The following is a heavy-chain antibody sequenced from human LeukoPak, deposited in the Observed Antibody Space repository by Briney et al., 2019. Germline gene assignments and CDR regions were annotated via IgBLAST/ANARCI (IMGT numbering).Heavy chain of an antibody. V-gene: IGHV3-30*04. D-gene: IGHD3-16*01. CDR3: ARDQRSYDYVMCYFDY. J-gene: IGHJ4*02. CDR1: GFTFSSYA. CDR2: ISYDGSNK. Sequence: PGGSLRLSCAASGFTFSSYAMHWVRQAPGKGLEWVAVISYDGSNKYYADSVKGRFTISRDNSKNTLYLQMNSLRAEDTAVYYCARDQRSYDYVMCYFDYWGQGTLVTVSS.